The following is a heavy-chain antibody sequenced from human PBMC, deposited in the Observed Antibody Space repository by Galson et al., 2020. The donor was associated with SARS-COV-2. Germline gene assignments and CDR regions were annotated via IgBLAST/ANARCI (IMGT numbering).Heavy chain of an antibody. D-gene: IGHD2-8*01. CDR3: ARDLLMVNPYYYYYGMDV. Sequence: PGGSLRLSCAASGFTFSSYAMHWVSQAPGKGLEWVAVISYDGSNKYYADSVKGRFTISRDNSKNTLYLQMNSLRAEDTAVYYCARDLLMVNPYYYYYGMDVWGQGTTVTVSS. V-gene: IGHV3-30-3*01. J-gene: IGHJ6*02. CDR2: ISYDGSNK. CDR1: GFTFSSYA.